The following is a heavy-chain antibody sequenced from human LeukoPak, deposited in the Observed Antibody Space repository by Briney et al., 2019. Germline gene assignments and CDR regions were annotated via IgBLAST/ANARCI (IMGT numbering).Heavy chain of an antibody. J-gene: IGHJ4*02. Sequence: GGSLRLSCAASGFTFSSYSFNWVRQAPGKGLKWVSSISGSSDYISYADSVKGRFTISRDNSKNTLYLQMNSLRAEDTAVYYCAKTRGGQLWSYYFDYWGQGTLVTVSS. CDR3: AKTRGGQLWSYYFDY. V-gene: IGHV3-21*04. CDR2: ISGSSDYI. D-gene: IGHD5-18*01. CDR1: GFTFSSYS.